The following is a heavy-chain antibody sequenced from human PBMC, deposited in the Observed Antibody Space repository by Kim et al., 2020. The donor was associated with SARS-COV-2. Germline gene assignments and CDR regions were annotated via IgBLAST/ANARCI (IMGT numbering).Heavy chain of an antibody. J-gene: IGHJ6*03. D-gene: IGHD2-2*01. CDR3: ARGRAKLLYCSSTSCDSTSYYYYYYMDV. Sequence: SETLSLTCTVSGGSISSYYWSWIRQPPGKGLEWIGYIYYSGSTNYNPSLKSRVTISVDTSKNQFSLKLSSVTAADTAVYYCARGRAKLLYCSSTSCDSTSYYYYYYMDVWGKGTTVTVSS. V-gene: IGHV4-59*01. CDR2: IYYSGST. CDR1: GGSISSYY.